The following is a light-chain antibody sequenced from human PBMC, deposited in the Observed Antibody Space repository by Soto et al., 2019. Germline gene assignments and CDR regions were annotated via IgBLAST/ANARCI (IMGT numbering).Light chain of an antibody. CDR3: SSYTSTNTPYV. CDR2: EVT. CDR1: SSDFGAYNF. J-gene: IGLJ1*01. V-gene: IGLV2-14*01. Sequence: QYALTQPASVSGSPGQSITISCTGSSSDFGAYNFVSWYQHHPGRAPKLILYEVTTRPSGVSSRFSGSKSGNTASLTISGLQADDEATYCCSSYTSTNTPYVFGTGTKVT.